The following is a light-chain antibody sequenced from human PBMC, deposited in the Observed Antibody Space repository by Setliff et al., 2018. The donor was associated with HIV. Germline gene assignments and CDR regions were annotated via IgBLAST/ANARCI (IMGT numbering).Light chain of an antibody. J-gene: IGLJ1*01. CDR1: SSDVGAYNY. Sequence: LAQPASVSGSPGQSITISRTGTSSDVGAYNYVSWYQQDPGKAPKLMIYEVSNRPSGVSDRFSGSKSGNTASLTISGLQAEDEADYYCSSYTGSSTLYVFGTGTKVTVL. CDR2: EVS. V-gene: IGLV2-14*01. CDR3: SSYTGSSTLYV.